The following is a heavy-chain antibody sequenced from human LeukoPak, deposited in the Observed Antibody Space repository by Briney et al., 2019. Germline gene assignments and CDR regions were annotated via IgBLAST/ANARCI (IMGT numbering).Heavy chain of an antibody. CDR2: IITYNGST. V-gene: IGHV1-18*01. CDR1: GYSFTRYG. D-gene: IGHD6-19*01. Sequence: WASVRVSCKSSGYSFTRYGVSWVRLAPGQGLEWMGSIITYNGSTNFPRKFQGRVTMTADTSTSTVYMELRSLRSDDTAVYYCTSGGWVRASHDFDYWGQGTLVTVSS. CDR3: TSGGWVRASHDFDY. J-gene: IGHJ4*02.